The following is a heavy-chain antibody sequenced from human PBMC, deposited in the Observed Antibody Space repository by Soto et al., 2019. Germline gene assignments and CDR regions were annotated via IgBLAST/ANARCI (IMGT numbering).Heavy chain of an antibody. CDR3: AKDIRSGYSYFDY. CDR2: ISWNSGSI. D-gene: IGHD5-18*01. Sequence: EVQLVESGGGWVQPGRSLRLSCAASGFTFDDYAMHWVRQAPGKGLEWVSGISWNSGSIGYADSVKGRFTISRDNAKNSLYLQMNSLRAEDTALYYCAKDIRSGYSYFDYWGQGTLVTVSS. V-gene: IGHV3-9*01. CDR1: GFTFDDYA. J-gene: IGHJ4*02.